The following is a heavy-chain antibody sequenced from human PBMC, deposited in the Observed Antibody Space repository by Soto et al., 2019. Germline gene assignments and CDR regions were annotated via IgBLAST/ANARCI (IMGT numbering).Heavy chain of an antibody. CDR2: ISSNSPYI. CDR3: ARDLGEVSAF. CDR1: GFTFSSST. Sequence: GGSLRLSCVASGFTFSSSTMSWVRQAPGRGLEWLSAISSNSPYIYYADLLKGRFTISRDNAKNSLYLQIHSLRVEDTALYYCARDLGEVSAFWGQGSVVTV. D-gene: IGHD3-10*01. V-gene: IGHV3-21*01. J-gene: IGHJ4*02.